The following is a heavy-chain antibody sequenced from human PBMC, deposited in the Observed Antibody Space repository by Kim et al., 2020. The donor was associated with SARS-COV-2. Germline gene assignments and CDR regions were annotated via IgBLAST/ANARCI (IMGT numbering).Heavy chain of an antibody. CDR1: GGSISSSSYY. J-gene: IGHJ4*02. D-gene: IGHD2-8*02. V-gene: IGHV4-39*01. CDR3: ARHGGVSIVLVVYAAYFDY. CDR2: IYYSGST. Sequence: SETRALTCTVSGGSISSSSYYWGWIRQPPGKGLEWIGSIYYSGSTYYNPSLKGRVTISVDTSKNQFSLKLSSVTAADTAVYYCARHGGVSIVLVVYAAYFDYWGQGTLVTVSS.